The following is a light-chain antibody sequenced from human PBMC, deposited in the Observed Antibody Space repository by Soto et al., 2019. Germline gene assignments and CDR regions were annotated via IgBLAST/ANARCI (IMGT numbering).Light chain of an antibody. Sequence: DIQMTQSPSSVSASVGDRVTIPCRASQAISFWLAWYQQKPGKAPKLRMYAASTLQSGVPSRLSGSGSGTDFTLTSSRLQPEDAATYYCQQSSSFPLAFGGGTKVDI. CDR2: AAS. J-gene: IGKJ4*01. CDR1: QAISFW. V-gene: IGKV1-12*01. CDR3: QQSSSFPLA.